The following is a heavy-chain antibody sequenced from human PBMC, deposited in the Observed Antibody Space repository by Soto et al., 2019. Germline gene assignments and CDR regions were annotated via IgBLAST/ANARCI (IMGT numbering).Heavy chain of an antibody. CDR2: ISGSGANT. CDR3: AKDQGSSGWRGGGFFDN. J-gene: IGHJ4*02. Sequence: EVQLLESGGGLGQPGGSLRLSCAASGFSFSTYALSWVRQAPGKGLEWFSSISGSGANTYYTDSVKGRFTISRDNPKDTLHLQMNSLRAEDTAIYYCAKDQGSSGWRGGGFFDNWGLGTLVTVSS. D-gene: IGHD6-19*01. V-gene: IGHV3-23*01. CDR1: GFSFSTYA.